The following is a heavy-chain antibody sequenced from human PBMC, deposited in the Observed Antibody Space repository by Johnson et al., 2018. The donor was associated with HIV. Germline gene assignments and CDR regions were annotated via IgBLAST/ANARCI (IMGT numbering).Heavy chain of an antibody. V-gene: IGHV3-30-3*02. CDR3: ARSIAAAGTDAFDI. D-gene: IGHD6-13*01. CDR1: GFTFSSYA. Sequence: QVQLVESGGGLVKPGGSLRLSCAASGFTFSSYAMHWVRQAPGKGLEWVAVISYDGSNKYYADSVKGRFTISRDNAKNSLYLQMNSLRAEDTAVYYCARSIAAAGTDAFDIWGQGTMVTVSS. CDR2: ISYDGSNK. J-gene: IGHJ3*02.